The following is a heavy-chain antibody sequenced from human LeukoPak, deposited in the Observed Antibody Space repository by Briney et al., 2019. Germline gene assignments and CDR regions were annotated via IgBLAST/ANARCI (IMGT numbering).Heavy chain of an antibody. Sequence: GSSVKVSCKASGGTFSSYAISWVRQAPGQGLEWMGRIIPILGIANYAQKFQGRVTITADKSTSTAYMELSSLRSEDTAVYYCARRTDSSSWYDYFDYWGQGTLVTVSS. CDR3: ARRTDSSSWYDYFDY. D-gene: IGHD6-13*01. J-gene: IGHJ4*02. CDR1: GGTFSSYA. CDR2: IIPILGIA. V-gene: IGHV1-69*04.